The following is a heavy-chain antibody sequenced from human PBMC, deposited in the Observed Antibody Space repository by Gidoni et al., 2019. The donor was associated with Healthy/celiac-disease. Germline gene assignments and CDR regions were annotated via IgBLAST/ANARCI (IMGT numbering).Heavy chain of an antibody. CDR2: IGTAGDT. J-gene: IGHJ4*02. V-gene: IGHV3-13*01. D-gene: IGHD6-19*01. Sequence: EVQLVESGGGLVQPGGSLRLSCAASGFTFSSYDMHWVRQATGKGLEWVSAIGTAGDTYYPGSVKGRFTISRENAKNSLYLQMNSLRAEDTAVYYCARSIAVAGMVFDYWGQGTLVTVSS. CDR3: ARSIAVAGMVFDY. CDR1: GFTFSSYD.